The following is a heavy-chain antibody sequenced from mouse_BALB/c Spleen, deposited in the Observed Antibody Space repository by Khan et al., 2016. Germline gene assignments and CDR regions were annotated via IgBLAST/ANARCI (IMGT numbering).Heavy chain of an antibody. CDR2: IHYSGGT. CDR1: GYSITSGYS. CDR3: TSSHGYYAMDY. Sequence: EVQLQESGPDLVKPSQSLSLTCTATGYSITSGYSWHWIRQFPGNKLEWMGYIHYSGGTKYIPSLKSRISITRDTSKNQFFLQLNSVTPEDTATYYCTSSHGYYAMDYWGQGTSVTVSS. J-gene: IGHJ4*01. V-gene: IGHV3-1*02.